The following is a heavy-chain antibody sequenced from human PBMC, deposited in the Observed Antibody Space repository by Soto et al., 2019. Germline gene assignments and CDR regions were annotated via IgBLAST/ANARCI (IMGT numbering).Heavy chain of an antibody. V-gene: IGHV4-31*03. CDR1: GGPIRRRGYY. CDR2: FYYSGIT. D-gene: IGHD2-15*01. CDR3: ASAGGPEGDWFDP. Sequence: QVQLQESGPGLVKPSQTLSLTCTVSGGPIRRRGYYWSWIRHRPGAGLEWIGFFYYSGITDYNPSLRSRVTISADTTRNQVFLNMYPVTAADTAVYYCASAGGPEGDWFDPWRQGTLVTVSS. J-gene: IGHJ5*02.